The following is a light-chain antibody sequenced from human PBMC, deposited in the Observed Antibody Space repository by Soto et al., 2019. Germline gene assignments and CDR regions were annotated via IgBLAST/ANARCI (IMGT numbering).Light chain of an antibody. V-gene: IGLV2-14*01. CDR2: EVS. J-gene: IGLJ2*01. Sequence: QSALTQPASVSGSPGQSITISCTGTSSDVGGYNYVSWYQQYPGKAPKLMIYEVSNRPSGVSNRFSGSKSGNTASLTISGLQAEDEADYYCSSYTSSNTPVVFGGGTKPTVL. CDR1: SSDVGGYNY. CDR3: SSYTSSNTPVV.